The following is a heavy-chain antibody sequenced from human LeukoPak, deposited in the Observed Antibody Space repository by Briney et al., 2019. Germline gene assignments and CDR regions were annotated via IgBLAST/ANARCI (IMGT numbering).Heavy chain of an antibody. J-gene: IGHJ4*02. CDR1: GGSSGDSIRGYY. Sequence: PSETLSLTCTVSGGSSGDSIRGYYWGWLRQPPGEGLKWIGYIYYSGSTEYYPSLKSRVTISVDTSKNQFSLKLTSVTAADTAVYYCARGRPGRDGYNYFDYWGQGTLVTVSS. D-gene: IGHD5-24*01. CDR2: IYYSGST. CDR3: ARGRPGRDGYNYFDY. V-gene: IGHV4-61*08.